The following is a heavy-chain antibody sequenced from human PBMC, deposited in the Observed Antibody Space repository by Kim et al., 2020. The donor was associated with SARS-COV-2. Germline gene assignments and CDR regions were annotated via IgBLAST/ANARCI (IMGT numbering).Heavy chain of an antibody. CDR3: ARSYYDFLSGYYKGYYYYYYYMDV. Sequence: SETLSLTCTVSGGSISSYYWSWIRQPPGKGLEWIGYIYYSGSTNYNPSLKSRVTISVDTSKNQFSLKLSSVTAADTAVYYCARSYYDFLSGYYKGYYYYYYYMDVWGKGTTVTVSS. CDR2: IYYSGST. D-gene: IGHD3-3*01. V-gene: IGHV4-59*01. J-gene: IGHJ6*03. CDR1: GGSISSYY.